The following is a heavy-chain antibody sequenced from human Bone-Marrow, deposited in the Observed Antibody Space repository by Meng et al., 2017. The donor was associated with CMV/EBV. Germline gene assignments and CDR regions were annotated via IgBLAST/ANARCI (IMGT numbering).Heavy chain of an antibody. CDR3: AKGTGDSSSSDY. CDR1: GFTFSSYW. Sequence: GESLKISCAASGFTFSSYWMHWVRQAPGKGLEWVSAISGSGGSTYYADSVKGRFTISRDNSKNTLYLQMNSLRAEDTAVYYCAKGTGDSSSSDYWGQGTLVTVSS. D-gene: IGHD6-6*01. V-gene: IGHV3-23*01. J-gene: IGHJ4*02. CDR2: ISGSGGST.